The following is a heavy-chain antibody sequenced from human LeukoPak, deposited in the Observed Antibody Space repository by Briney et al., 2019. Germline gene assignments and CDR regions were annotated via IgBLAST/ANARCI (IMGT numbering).Heavy chain of an antibody. D-gene: IGHD6-19*01. CDR2: IYSGGST. CDR1: GFTVSSNY. J-gene: IGHJ4*02. CDR3: ARVGSGWLTFDY. Sequence: GGSLRLSCAASGFTVSSNYMSWVRQAPGKGLEWVSVIYSGGSTYYAESVKGRFTISRDNSKNTLYLQMNSLRAEDTAVYYCARVGSGWLTFDYWGQGTLVTVSS. V-gene: IGHV3-53*01.